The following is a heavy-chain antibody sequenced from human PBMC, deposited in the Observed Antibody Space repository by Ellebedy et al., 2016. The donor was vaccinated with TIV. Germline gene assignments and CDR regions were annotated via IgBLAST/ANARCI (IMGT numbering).Heavy chain of an antibody. Sequence: MPSETLSLTCTVSGGSISSSNYYWGWIRQPPGKRLEWIGNIYYSGSTYYNPSLKSRVTISADTSKNQFSLKLRSVTSAETAVYYCASGEGLAVACSLDYWGPGTLVTVSS. CDR2: IYYSGST. V-gene: IGHV4-39*01. D-gene: IGHD6-19*01. J-gene: IGHJ4*02. CDR3: ASGEGLAVACSLDY. CDR1: GGSISSSNYY.